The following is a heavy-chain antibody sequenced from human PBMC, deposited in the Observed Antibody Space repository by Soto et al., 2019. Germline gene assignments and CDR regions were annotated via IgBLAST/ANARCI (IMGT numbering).Heavy chain of an antibody. D-gene: IGHD3-10*02. V-gene: IGHV4-4*02. Sequence: QVQLQESGPGLVKPSGTLSLTCAVSGGSISSSNWWSWVRQPPGKGLEWIGEIYHSGSTNYNPSLKSRVTMSVDKSKNQFSLKLSSVTAADPAVYYCASVRGGYFYAMDVWGQGTTVTVSS. CDR2: IYHSGST. CDR3: ASVRGGYFYAMDV. CDR1: GGSISSSNW. J-gene: IGHJ6*02.